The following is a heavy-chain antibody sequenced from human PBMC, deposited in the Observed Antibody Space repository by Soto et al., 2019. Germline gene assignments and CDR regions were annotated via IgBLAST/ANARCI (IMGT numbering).Heavy chain of an antibody. CDR1: GFTFSSYG. CDR3: AKVHYRDVDY. Sequence: QVQLVESGGGVVQPGRSLRLSCAASGFTFSSYGMHWVRQAPGKGLEWVAVISYDGSNKYYADSVKGRFTISRDNSNNTLYLQMNSRRAEDTAVYYWAKVHYRDVDYWGQATLVTVSS. D-gene: IGHD3-10*01. V-gene: IGHV3-30*18. CDR2: ISYDGSNK. J-gene: IGHJ4*02.